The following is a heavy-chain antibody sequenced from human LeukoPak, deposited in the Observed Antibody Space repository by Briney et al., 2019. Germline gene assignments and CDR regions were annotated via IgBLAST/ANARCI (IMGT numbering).Heavy chain of an antibody. CDR3: ARAAGVPVAFNI. D-gene: IGHD2-8*01. J-gene: IGHJ3*02. V-gene: IGHV4-59*01. Sequence: KPSETLSLTCTVSGGSLSSYYWSWIRQPPGKGLGWIGYIYYSGSTDYNPSLMSRVTISVDTSKNQFSLKLSSVTAADTAVYYCARAAGVPVAFNIWGQGTMVTVSS. CDR1: GGSLSSYY. CDR2: IYYSGST.